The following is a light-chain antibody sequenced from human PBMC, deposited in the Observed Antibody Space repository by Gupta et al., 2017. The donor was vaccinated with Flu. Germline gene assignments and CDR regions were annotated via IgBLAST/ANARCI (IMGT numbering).Light chain of an antibody. CDR2: KAS. J-gene: IGKJ5*01. Sequence: PSTPSAPVGGRVTIASRASPGISTWLAWYQQKPGKAPRLLIYKASTLQAGISSRFSGSGSGTDFTLTISSLQPDDFATYYCQQYDSYPITFGQGTRLEMK. V-gene: IGKV1-5*03. CDR3: QQYDSYPIT. CDR1: PGISTW.